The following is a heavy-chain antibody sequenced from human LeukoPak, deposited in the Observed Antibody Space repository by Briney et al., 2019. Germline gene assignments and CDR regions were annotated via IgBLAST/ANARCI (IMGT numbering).Heavy chain of an antibody. D-gene: IGHD3-10*02. V-gene: IGHV3-33*08. CDR3: ARVWGVTKFGMDY. J-gene: IGHJ4*02. CDR1: GFTFSSYG. CDR2: IWFDGSNK. Sequence: GGSLRLSCAASGFTFSSYGMHWVRQAPGKGLEWAAAIWFDGSNKYYVDSVKGRFTISRDNFKNTLYLQMDSLRAEDTAVYYCARVWGVTKFGMDYWGQGTLVTVSS.